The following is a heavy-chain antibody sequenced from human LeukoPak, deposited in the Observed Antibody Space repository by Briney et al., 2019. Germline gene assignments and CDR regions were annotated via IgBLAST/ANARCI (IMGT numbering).Heavy chain of an antibody. CDR3: ARRGTSRSSYYFDY. CDR1: GFPFSRNE. V-gene: IGHV3-48*03. Sequence: QPGGSLRLSCAASGFPFSRNEMNWVRQAPGKGLEWVSYISTSASTIYYADSVKGRFTSSRDNAKNSLYLQMNSLRAEDTAVYYCARRGTSRSSYYFDYWGQGTLVTVSS. CDR2: ISTSASTI. J-gene: IGHJ4*02.